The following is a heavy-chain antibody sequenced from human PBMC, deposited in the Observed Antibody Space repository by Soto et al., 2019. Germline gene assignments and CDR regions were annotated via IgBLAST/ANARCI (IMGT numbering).Heavy chain of an antibody. D-gene: IGHD2-2*01. CDR2: IYYSGST. CDR1: GGSISSGDYY. Sequence: SETLSLTCTVSGGSISSGDYYWSWIRQPPGKGLEWIGYIYYSGSTYYNPSLKSRVTISVDTSKNQFSLKLSSVTAADTAVYYCSIDHLGYCSSTSCYRWFDPWGQGTLVTVSS. J-gene: IGHJ5*02. V-gene: IGHV4-30-4*01. CDR3: SIDHLGYCSSTSCYRWFDP.